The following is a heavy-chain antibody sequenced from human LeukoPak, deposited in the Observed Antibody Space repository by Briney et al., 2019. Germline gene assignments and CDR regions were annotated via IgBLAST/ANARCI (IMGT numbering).Heavy chain of an antibody. CDR1: GFTFDDYA. CDR3: ARQRRYFDWLFALDY. CDR2: IYSGGST. D-gene: IGHD3-9*01. J-gene: IGHJ4*02. V-gene: IGHV3-66*04. Sequence: PGGSLRLSCAASGFTFDDYAMHWVRQAPGKGLEWVSVIYSGGSTYYAGSVKGRFTISRDNSKNTLYLQMNSLRAEDTAVYYCARQRRYFDWLFALDYWGQGTLVTVSS.